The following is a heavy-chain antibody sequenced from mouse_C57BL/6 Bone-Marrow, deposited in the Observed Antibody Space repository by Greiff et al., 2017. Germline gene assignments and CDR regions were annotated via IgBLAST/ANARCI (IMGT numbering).Heavy chain of an antibody. CDR2: IDPETGGT. CDR1: GYTFTDYE. D-gene: IGHD2-1*01. Sequence: QVQLKQSGAELVRPGASVTLSCKASGYTFTDYEMHWVKQTPVHGLEWIGAIDPETGGTAYNQKFKGKAILTADKSSSTAYMELRSLTSEDSAVYYCTKDLYGNYRFAYWGQGTLVTVSA. CDR3: TKDLYGNYRFAY. V-gene: IGHV1-15*01. J-gene: IGHJ3*01.